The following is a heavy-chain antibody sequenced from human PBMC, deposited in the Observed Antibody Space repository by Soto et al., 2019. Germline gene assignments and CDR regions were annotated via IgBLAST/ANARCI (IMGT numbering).Heavy chain of an antibody. CDR3: ALYSKYENWFDP. J-gene: IGHJ5*02. V-gene: IGHV4-31*03. D-gene: IGHD4-4*01. CDR2: IYYSGST. Sequence: PSETLSLTCTVSGGSISSGGYYWSWIRQHPGKGLEWIGYIYYSGSTYYNPSLKSRVTISVDTSKNQFSLKLSSVTAADTAVYYCALYSKYENWFDPWGQGTLVTVSS. CDR1: GGSISSGGYY.